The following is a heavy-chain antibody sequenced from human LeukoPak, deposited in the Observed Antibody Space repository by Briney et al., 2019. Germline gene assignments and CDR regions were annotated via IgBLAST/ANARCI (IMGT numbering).Heavy chain of an antibody. D-gene: IGHD2-2*01. CDR1: GFTFSSYA. V-gene: IGHV3-21*01. Sequence: GGSLRLSCAASGFTFSSYAMSWVRQAPGKGLEWVSAIDPSSTYIYYADSVKGRFTISRDNAENSLYLQMNSLRVEDTAVYYCARAPTVLVGYCSSSSCQAGYWGQGTLVTVSS. CDR3: ARAPTVLVGYCSSSSCQAGY. CDR2: IDPSSTYI. J-gene: IGHJ4*02.